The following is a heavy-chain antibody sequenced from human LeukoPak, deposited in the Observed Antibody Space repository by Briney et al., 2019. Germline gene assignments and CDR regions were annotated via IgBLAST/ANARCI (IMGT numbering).Heavy chain of an antibody. CDR3: AKDFGIVVVFDAFDI. J-gene: IGHJ3*02. Sequence: GESLRLSCAASGFTFTSYAMSWVRQAPGKGLEWVSAISGSGGSTYYADSVKGRFTISRDNSKNTLYLQMNSLRAEDTAVYYCAKDFGIVVVFDAFDIWGQGTMVSVSS. CDR2: ISGSGGST. D-gene: IGHD3-22*01. V-gene: IGHV3-23*01. CDR1: GFTFTSYA.